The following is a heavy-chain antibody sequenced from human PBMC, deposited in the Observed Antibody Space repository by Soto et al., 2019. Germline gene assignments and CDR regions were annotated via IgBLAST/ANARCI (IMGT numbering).Heavy chain of an antibody. CDR3: AKGYDILTGSPFDY. V-gene: IGHV3-23*01. D-gene: IGHD3-9*01. Sequence: GESLKISCAASGFTFSSYAMSWVRQAPGKGLEWVSAISGSGGSTYYADSVKGRFTISRDNSKNTLYLQMNSLRAEDTAVYYCAKGYDILTGSPFDYWGQGTLVTVSS. CDR2: ISGSGGST. J-gene: IGHJ4*02. CDR1: GFTFSSYA.